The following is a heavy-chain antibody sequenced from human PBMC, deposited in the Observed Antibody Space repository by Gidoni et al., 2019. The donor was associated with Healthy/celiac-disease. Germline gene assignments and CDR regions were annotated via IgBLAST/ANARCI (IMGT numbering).Heavy chain of an antibody. V-gene: IGHV4-38-2*01. CDR3: ARMPPHFGDDYTSTGRFDY. D-gene: IGHD3-10*01. Sequence: QVQLQESGPGLVKPSETLSLTCAVSGYSIRSGYYWGWIRQPPGKGREWIGSIYHSGSTYYNPSLKSRVTISVDTSKNQFSLKLSSVTAADTAVYYCARMPPHFGDDYTSTGRFDYWGQGTLVTVSS. CDR1: GYSIRSGYY. CDR2: IYHSGST. J-gene: IGHJ4*02.